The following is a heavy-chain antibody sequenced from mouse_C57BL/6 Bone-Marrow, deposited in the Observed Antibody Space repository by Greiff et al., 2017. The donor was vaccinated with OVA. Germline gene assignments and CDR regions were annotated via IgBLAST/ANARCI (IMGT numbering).Heavy chain of an antibody. CDR2: IDPNSGGT. V-gene: IGHV1-72*01. D-gene: IGHD3-3*01. J-gene: IGHJ1*03. CDR1: GYTFTSYW. Sequence: VQLQQSGAELVKPGASVKLSCKASGYTFTSYWMHWVKQRPGRGLERIGRIDPNSGGTKYNEKFKSKATLTVDKPSSTAYMQLSSLRSEDSAVYYCARGTDWYFDVWGTGTTVTVSS. CDR3: ARGTDWYFDV.